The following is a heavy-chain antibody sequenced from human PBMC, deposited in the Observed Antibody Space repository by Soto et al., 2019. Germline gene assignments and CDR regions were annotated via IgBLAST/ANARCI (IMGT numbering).Heavy chain of an antibody. Sequence: SETLSLTCTVSGGSISSYYWSWIRQPPGKGLEWIGYIYYSGSTNYNPSLKSRVTISVDTSKNQFSLKLSSVTAADTAVYYCARASSVLYCSGGSCYRYYYFDYWGQGTLVTVSS. V-gene: IGHV4-59*01. CDR3: ARASSVLYCSGGSCYRYYYFDY. D-gene: IGHD2-15*01. CDR1: GGSISSYY. J-gene: IGHJ4*02. CDR2: IYYSGST.